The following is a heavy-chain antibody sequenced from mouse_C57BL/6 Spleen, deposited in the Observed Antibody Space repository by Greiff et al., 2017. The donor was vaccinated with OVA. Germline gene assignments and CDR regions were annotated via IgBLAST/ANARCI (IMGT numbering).Heavy chain of an antibody. CDR1: GFTFSSYA. D-gene: IGHD1-1*01. CDR2: ISDGGSYT. J-gene: IGHJ2*01. V-gene: IGHV5-4*03. Sequence: EVKLQESGGGLVKPGGSLKLSCAASGFTFSSYAMSWVRQTPEKRLEWVATISDGGSYTYYPDNVKGRFTISRDNAKNNLYLQMSHLKSEDTAMYYCAVITTVVDYWGQGTTLTVSS. CDR3: AVITTVVDY.